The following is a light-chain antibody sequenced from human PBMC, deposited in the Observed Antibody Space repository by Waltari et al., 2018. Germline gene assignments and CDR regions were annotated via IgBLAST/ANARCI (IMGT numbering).Light chain of an antibody. J-gene: IGLJ2*01. CDR3: SSYTSTSTLVV. CDR2: DAS. CDR1: TNDIGTYDY. Sequence: QSALTQPASVSGSPGQSITISCSGTTNDIGTYDYVSWYQHHPGKAPKLIIYDASHRPSGVSSRFSGSKSGNTASLTVSGLQAEDEADYYCSSYTSTSTLVVFGGGTKLTVL. V-gene: IGLV2-14*03.